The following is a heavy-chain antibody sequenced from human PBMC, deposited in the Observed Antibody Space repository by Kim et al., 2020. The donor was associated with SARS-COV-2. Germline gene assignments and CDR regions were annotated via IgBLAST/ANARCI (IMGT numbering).Heavy chain of an antibody. Sequence: GGSLRLSCAASGFTFSSYGMSWVRQALGKGLEWVSTIGGSGGATSYADSVKGRFTISRDNSKNTLFLQMNSLRDEDTALYYCAKRGPGGNKEFDYLGQGT. CDR1: GFTFSSYG. D-gene: IGHD2-15*01. CDR3: AKRGPGGNKEFDY. V-gene: IGHV3-23*01. CDR2: IGGSGGAT. J-gene: IGHJ4*02.